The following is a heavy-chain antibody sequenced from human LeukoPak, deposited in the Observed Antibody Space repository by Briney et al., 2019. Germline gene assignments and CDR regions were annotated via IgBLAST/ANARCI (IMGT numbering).Heavy chain of an antibody. CDR3: ARVPTLTFFDY. CDR2: IYYSRST. CDR1: GGSISSSSYY. V-gene: IGHV4-39*01. Sequence: SETLSLTCIVSGGSISSSSYYWGWIRQPPGKGLEWIGSIYYSRSTYYNPSLKSRVTISVDTSKNQFSLKLSSVTAADTAVYYCARVPTLTFFDYWGQGTLVTVSS. J-gene: IGHJ4*02. D-gene: IGHD4-17*01.